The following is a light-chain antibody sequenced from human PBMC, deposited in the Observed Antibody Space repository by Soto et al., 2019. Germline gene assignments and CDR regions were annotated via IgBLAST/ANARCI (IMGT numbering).Light chain of an antibody. CDR1: SSDVGAYNY. Sequence: QSVLTQPPSASGSPGQSVTISCTGTSSDVGAYNYVPWYQQPPGKAPKLIIYEVSKRPSGVPDRFSGSKSGNTASLTVSGLQAEDEADYYCTSYAGTYSFFYVFGTGTKVTVL. CDR3: TSYAGTYSFFYV. J-gene: IGLJ1*01. V-gene: IGLV2-8*01. CDR2: EVS.